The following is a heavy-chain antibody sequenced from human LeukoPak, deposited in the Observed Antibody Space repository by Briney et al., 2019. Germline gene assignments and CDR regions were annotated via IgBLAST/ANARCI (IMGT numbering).Heavy chain of an antibody. CDR2: ISSSSSYI. V-gene: IGHV3-21*01. CDR1: GFTFSSYS. D-gene: IGHD4-11*01. Sequence: TGGSLRLSCAASGFTFSSYSMNWVRQAPGKGLEWVSSISSSSSYIYYADSVKGRFTISRDNAKNSLYLQMNSLRAEDTAVYYCARERGYSNYVVYYYYMDVWGKGTTVTVSS. J-gene: IGHJ6*03. CDR3: ARERGYSNYVVYYYYMDV.